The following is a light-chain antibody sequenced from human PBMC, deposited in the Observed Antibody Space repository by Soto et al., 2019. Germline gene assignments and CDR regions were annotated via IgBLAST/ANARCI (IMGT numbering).Light chain of an antibody. CDR1: QSVKSNY. Sequence: ETGFTQSPGTVSLSPGERATLSCRTSQSVKSNYLAWYQQKPGQAPRLLIYGVFNRYTGIPDRFSGSGSGTNFTLTISGLQPEDSAVYYSKPYDGSPRTFGQGTKLEIK. J-gene: IGKJ2*01. CDR2: GVF. CDR3: KPYDGSPRT. V-gene: IGKV3-20*01.